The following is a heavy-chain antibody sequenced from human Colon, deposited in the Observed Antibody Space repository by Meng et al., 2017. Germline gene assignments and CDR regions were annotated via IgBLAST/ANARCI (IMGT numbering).Heavy chain of an antibody. V-gene: IGHV4-59*01. CDR3: AKYDRPPYCFEY. CDR1: GGSISGNY. J-gene: IGHJ4*02. CDR2: IYYTGST. Sequence: QLPESGPGLGKPSETLSLICTVSGGSISGNYWSWIRQSPGRGLEWIAYIYYTGSTNYNPSFKSRATISVDTSKNQFSLNLASVTAADTAVYYCAKYDRPPYCFEYWGQGTLVTVSS. D-gene: IGHD2-15*01.